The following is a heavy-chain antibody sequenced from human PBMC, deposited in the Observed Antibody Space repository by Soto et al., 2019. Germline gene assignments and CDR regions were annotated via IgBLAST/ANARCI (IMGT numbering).Heavy chain of an antibody. CDR2: IYYSGST. CDR1: CGSIISGDYY. V-gene: IGHV4-30-4*01. CDR3: VRETCTSASCPWGWFDP. D-gene: IGHD2-2*01. Sequence: SETLSLTCTFSCGSIISGDYYWSWIRQPPGKGLEWIGYIYYSGSTYYNPSLKSRVTISVDTSKNQFSLKLSSVTAADTAVYYCVRETCTSASCPWGWFDPWGQGTLVTVSS. J-gene: IGHJ5*02.